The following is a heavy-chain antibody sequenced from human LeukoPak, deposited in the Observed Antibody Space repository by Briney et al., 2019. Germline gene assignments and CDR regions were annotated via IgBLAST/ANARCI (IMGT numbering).Heavy chain of an antibody. Sequence: SETLSLTCTVSGGSISSYYWSWIRQPPGKGLEWIGHIYYSGSTNYNPSLKSRVTISVDTSKNQFSLKLSSVTAADTAVYYCARAYYYGSGIPFDYWGQGTLVTVSS. CDR3: ARAYYYGSGIPFDY. CDR1: GGSISSYY. J-gene: IGHJ4*02. V-gene: IGHV4-59*01. CDR2: IYYSGST. D-gene: IGHD3-10*01.